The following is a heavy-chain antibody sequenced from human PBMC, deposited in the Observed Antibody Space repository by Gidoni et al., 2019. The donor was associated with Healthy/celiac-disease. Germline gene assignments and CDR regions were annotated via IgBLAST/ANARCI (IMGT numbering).Heavy chain of an antibody. CDR1: GGSISSSSYY. D-gene: IGHD6-19*01. V-gene: IGHV4-39*01. CDR2: IYYSGST. J-gene: IGHJ4*02. Sequence: QLQLQESCPGLVKPSETLSLTCTVSGGSISSSSYYWGWIRQPPGKGLEWIVSIYYSGSTYYNPSLKRRVTISLYTSNIKVSLKLSSVTAADTAVYYCARLLGGWYLFGVLYWGQGTLVTVSS. CDR3: ARLLGGWYLFGVLY.